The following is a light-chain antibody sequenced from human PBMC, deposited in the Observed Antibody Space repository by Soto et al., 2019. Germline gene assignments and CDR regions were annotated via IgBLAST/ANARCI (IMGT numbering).Light chain of an antibody. J-gene: IGKJ2*01. Sequence: EIVLTQSPGTLSLSPGERATLSCRASQSVISNFLAWYQQKPGQAPRLLIYRASSRATGIPDRFSGSGSGTDFTLTISRLEPEDFAVYYCQQYGSSPRYTFGQGTKLEIK. CDR2: RAS. CDR1: QSVISNF. V-gene: IGKV3-20*01. CDR3: QQYGSSPRYT.